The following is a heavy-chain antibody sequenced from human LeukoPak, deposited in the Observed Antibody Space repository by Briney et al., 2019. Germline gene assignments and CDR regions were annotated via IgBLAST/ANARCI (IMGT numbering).Heavy chain of an antibody. CDR3: ARLGVVAATGH. CDR2: ISSSSSSYI. D-gene: IGHD2-15*01. Sequence: KPGGSLRLSCAASGFTFSSYSMNWVRQAPGKGLEWVSSISSSSSSYIYYADSVKGRFTISRDNAKNSLYLQMNSLRAEDTAVYYCARLGVVAATGHWGQGTLVTVSS. V-gene: IGHV3-21*01. J-gene: IGHJ4*02. CDR1: GFTFSSYS.